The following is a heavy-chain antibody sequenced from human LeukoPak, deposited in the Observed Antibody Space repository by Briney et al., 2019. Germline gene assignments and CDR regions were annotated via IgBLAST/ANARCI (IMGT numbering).Heavy chain of an antibody. J-gene: IGHJ4*02. CDR1: GGTFSSYA. V-gene: IGHV1-69*05. Sequence: GASVKVSCKASGGTFSSYASSWVRQAPGQGLEWMGGIIPIFGTANYAQKFQGRVTITTDESTSTAHMELSSLRSEDTAVYYCARTLEYSSSYYFDYWGQGTLVTVSS. CDR2: IIPIFGTA. CDR3: ARTLEYSSSYYFDY. D-gene: IGHD6-6*01.